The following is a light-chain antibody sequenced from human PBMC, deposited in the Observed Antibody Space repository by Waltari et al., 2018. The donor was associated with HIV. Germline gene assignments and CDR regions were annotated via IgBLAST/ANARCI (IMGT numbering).Light chain of an antibody. J-gene: IGLJ2*01. CDR3: QSADSSGVDFVV. Sequence: DLTQPPSVSVPPGQTATITCTGDALTKKHGYWYQKKAGQAPVLLINKDSERLSGIPERFSGSSSGTSLTLTINGVRAEDEAEYYCQSADSSGVDFVVFGGGTKLTVL. CDR1: ALTKKH. CDR2: KDS. V-gene: IGLV3-25*03.